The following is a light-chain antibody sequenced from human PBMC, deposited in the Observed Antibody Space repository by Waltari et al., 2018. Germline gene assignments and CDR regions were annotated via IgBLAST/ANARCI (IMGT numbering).Light chain of an antibody. CDR2: DTS. V-gene: IGLV7-46*01. J-gene: IGLJ2*01. CDR1: PGAVTSSHY. CDR3: LLFYSGAEV. Sequence: QAVVTQEPSLTVSPGGTVTLTCGSSPGAVTSSHYPYWFPPKPGQAPRTLIYDTSNKHSWTPARFSGSLLGGKAALTLSGAQPEDEAEYYCLLFYSGAEVFGGGTKLTVL.